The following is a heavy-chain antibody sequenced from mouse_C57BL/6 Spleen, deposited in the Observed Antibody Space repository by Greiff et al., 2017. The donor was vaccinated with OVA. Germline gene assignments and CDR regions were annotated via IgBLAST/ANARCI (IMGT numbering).Heavy chain of an antibody. J-gene: IGHJ4*01. CDR3: ARGIPYAMDY. CDR1: GYTFTDYN. Sequence: LVKPGASVKIPCKASGYTFTDYNMDWVKQSHGKSLEWIGDINPNNGGTIYNQKFKGKATLTVDKSSSTAYMELRSLTSEDTAVYYCARGIPYAMDYWGQGTSVTVSS. V-gene: IGHV1-18*01. CDR2: INPNNGGT.